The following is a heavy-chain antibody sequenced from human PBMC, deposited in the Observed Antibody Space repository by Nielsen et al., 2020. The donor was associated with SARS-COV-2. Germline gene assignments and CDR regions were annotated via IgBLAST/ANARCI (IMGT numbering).Heavy chain of an antibody. Sequence: GGSLRLSCAASGFTFSSYAMHWVRQAPGKGLEWVAVISYDGSNKYYADSVKGRFTISRDNSKNTLYLQMNSLRAEDTAVYYCAKPAQGYWGQGTLVTVSS. CDR1: GFTFSSYA. CDR3: AKPAQGY. J-gene: IGHJ4*02. CDR2: ISYDGSNK. V-gene: IGHV3-30-3*02.